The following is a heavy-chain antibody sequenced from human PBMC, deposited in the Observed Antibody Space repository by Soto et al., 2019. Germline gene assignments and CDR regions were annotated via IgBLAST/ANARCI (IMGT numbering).Heavy chain of an antibody. CDR1: GFTFSIYA. D-gene: IGHD1-26*01. V-gene: IGHV3-23*01. Sequence: EVQLLESGGGLVQPGESLRLSCAASGFTFSIYAMSWVRQAPGKGLEWVSGISGSGGSTDYADSVKGRFTISRDNSKNTLYLQMNSLRAEDTAVYYCANFQVGATNPGAYWGQGTLVTVSS. CDR3: ANFQVGATNPGAY. CDR2: ISGSGGST. J-gene: IGHJ4*02.